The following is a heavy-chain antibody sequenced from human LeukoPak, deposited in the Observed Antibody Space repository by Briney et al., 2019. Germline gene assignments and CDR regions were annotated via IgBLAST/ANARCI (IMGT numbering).Heavy chain of an antibody. CDR2: IIPIFGTA. Sequence: GASVKVSCKASGGTFSSYAISWVRQAPGQGLEWMGGIIPIFGTANYAQKFQGRVTITADESTSTAYMELSSLRSEDTAVYYCARDLGGNSGLYYFDYWGQGTLVTVSS. CDR3: ARDLGGNSGLYYFDY. V-gene: IGHV1-69*01. CDR1: GGTFSSYA. J-gene: IGHJ4*02. D-gene: IGHD4-23*01.